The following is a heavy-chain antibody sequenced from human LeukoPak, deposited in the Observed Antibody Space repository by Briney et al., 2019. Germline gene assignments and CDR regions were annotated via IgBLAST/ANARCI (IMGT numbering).Heavy chain of an antibody. D-gene: IGHD2-21*01. CDR3: ARLVGEHRPFDY. CDR2: IIPIFGTA. J-gene: IGHJ4*02. CDR1: GGSFSSYV. V-gene: IGHV1-69*13. Sequence: ASVRVSCKATGGSFSSYVIGGVRQAPGQWLEWMGGIIPIFGTANYAQKFQGRVTITADESTSTAYMELSSLRSEDTAVYYCARLVGEHRPFDYWGQGTLVTVSS.